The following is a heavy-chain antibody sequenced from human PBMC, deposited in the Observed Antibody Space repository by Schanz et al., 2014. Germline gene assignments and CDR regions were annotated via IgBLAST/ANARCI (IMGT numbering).Heavy chain of an antibody. CDR3: ARDGVAATTDFEY. D-gene: IGHD1-1*01. CDR2: LSFDSRHI. CDR1: GFSFDSYN. V-gene: IGHV3-21*06. Sequence: EVQLVESGGGLVKPGGSLRLSCTASGFSFDSYNMNWVRQSPGKGLEWVAFLSFDSRHIYYADSVKGRFTISRDNAKLQLHLQINGLRADDTAVYYCARDGVAATTDFEYWGQGALVTVSS. J-gene: IGHJ4*02.